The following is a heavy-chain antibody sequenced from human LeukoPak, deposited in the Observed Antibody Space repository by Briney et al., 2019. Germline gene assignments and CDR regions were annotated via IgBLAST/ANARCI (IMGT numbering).Heavy chain of an antibody. CDR3: AKDQRMATTYYFDY. CDR1: GFTFSSYG. CDR2: ISYDGSNK. Sequence: GGSLRLSCAASGFTFSSYGMHWVRQAPGKGLEWVAVISYDGSNKYYADSVKGRFTISRDNSKNTLYLQMNSLRAEDTAVYYCAKDQRMATTYYFDYWGQGTLVTVSS. D-gene: IGHD5-24*01. J-gene: IGHJ4*02. V-gene: IGHV3-30*18.